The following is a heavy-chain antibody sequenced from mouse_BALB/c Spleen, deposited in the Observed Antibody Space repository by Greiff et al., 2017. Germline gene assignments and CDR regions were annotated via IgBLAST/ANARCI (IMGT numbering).Heavy chain of an antibody. CDR2: ISSGGSYT. CDR1: GFTFSSYG. J-gene: IGHJ1*01. V-gene: IGHV5-6*01. D-gene: IGHD1-2*01. Sequence: EVKVVESGGDLVKPGGSLKLSCAASGFTFSSYGMSWVRQTPDKRLEWVATISSGGSYTYYPDSVKGRFTISRDNAKNTLYLQMSSLKSEDTAMYYCARTLLRLQDWYFDVWGAGTTVTVSS. CDR3: ARTLLRLQDWYFDV.